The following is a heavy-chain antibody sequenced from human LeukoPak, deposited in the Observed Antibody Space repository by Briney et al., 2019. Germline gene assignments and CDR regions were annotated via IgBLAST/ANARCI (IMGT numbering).Heavy chain of an antibody. CDR1: GYTFTTYW. J-gene: IGHJ5*02. V-gene: IGHV5-51*01. Sequence: GESLKISCKGSGYTFTTYWIGWVRQMPGKGLEWMGIIYPDDSDTRYSPSFQCQVTISADKSISTAYLQWSSLKASDTAMYYCARGGQPLLRGFDPWGQGTLVTVSS. D-gene: IGHD2-21*02. CDR3: ARGGQPLLRGFDP. CDR2: IYPDDSDT.